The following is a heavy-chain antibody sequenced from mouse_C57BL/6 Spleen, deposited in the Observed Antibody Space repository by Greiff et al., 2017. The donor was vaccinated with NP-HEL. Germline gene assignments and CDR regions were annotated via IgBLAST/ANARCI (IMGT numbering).Heavy chain of an antibody. J-gene: IGHJ4*01. CDR2: IDPSDSET. Sequence: QVQLQQPGAELVRPGSSVKLSCKASGYTFTSYWMHWVKQRPIQGLEWIGNIDPSDSETHYNQKFKDKATLTVDKSSSTAYMQLSSLTSEDSAVYYCARVSGNYVGDYAMDYWGQGTSVTVSS. D-gene: IGHD2-1*01. V-gene: IGHV1-52*01. CDR1: GYTFTSYW. CDR3: ARVSGNYVGDYAMDY.